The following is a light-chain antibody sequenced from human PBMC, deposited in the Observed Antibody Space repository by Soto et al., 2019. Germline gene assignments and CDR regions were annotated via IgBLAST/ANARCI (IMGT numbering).Light chain of an antibody. J-gene: IGLJ1*01. CDR3: QYYERSLSRYV. CDR2: TNT. Sequence: QSVLTQPPSGSGAPGQRVTISCTGRRSNFVAGYDAHWYQRLPGKAPKLLIYTNTNLPSGVPDRFSGSKSGTSASLAITGLQAEDEAAASCQYYERSLSRYVFRDGTTVNVL. V-gene: IGLV1-40*01. CDR1: RSNFVAGYD.